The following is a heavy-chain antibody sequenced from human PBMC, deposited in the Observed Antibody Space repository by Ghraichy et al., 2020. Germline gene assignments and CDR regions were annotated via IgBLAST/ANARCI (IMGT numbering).Heavy chain of an antibody. V-gene: IGHV3-43*01. Sequence: GGSLRLSCAASGFTFDDYTMHWVRQAPGKGLEWVSLITWGGSGTYYGDSVKGRFTISRDNSKNSLYLQMHSLRTEDTALYYCTKDKEPSRSQPDTYCLEYWGPGTLVTVSS. CDR3: TKDKEPSRSQPDTYCLEY. D-gene: IGHD1-26*01. CDR2: ITWGGSGT. CDR1: GFTFDDYT. J-gene: IGHJ4*02.